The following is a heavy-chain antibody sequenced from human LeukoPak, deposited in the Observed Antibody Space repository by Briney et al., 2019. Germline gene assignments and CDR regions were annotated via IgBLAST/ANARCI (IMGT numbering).Heavy chain of an antibody. J-gene: IGHJ4*02. Sequence: ASVKVSCKASGYTFTGYYMHWVRQAPGQGLEWMGWINPNSGGTNYAQKFQGRVTMTRDTSISTAYMELSRLRSDDTAVYYCARSNPEWELLLYYFDYWGQGTLVTVSS. D-gene: IGHD1-26*01. CDR2: INPNSGGT. V-gene: IGHV1-2*02. CDR1: GYTFTGYY. CDR3: ARSNPEWELLLYYFDY.